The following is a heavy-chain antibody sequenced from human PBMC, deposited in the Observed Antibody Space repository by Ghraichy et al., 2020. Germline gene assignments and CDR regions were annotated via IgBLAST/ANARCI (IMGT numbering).Heavy chain of an antibody. CDR3: ARAKLDI. Sequence: SETLSLTCAVYGGSLSGYYWTWIRQPPGKGLEWIGEINHSGSTNYNPSLKSRVTISLDTPKNQFSLKLKSVTAADMAVYYCARAKLDIWGQGTMVTVSS. D-gene: IGHD6-6*01. CDR1: GGSLSGYY. J-gene: IGHJ3*02. V-gene: IGHV4-34*01. CDR2: INHSGST.